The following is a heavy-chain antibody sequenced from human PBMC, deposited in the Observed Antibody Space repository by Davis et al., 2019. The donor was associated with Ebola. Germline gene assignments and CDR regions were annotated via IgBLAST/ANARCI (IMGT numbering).Heavy chain of an antibody. V-gene: IGHV3-23*01. Sequence: GESLKISCVGFEFPFNTYAMSWVRQVPGKGLEWVSAISGSGGSTYYADSVKGRFTISRDSSMNTVYLQMSSLRAEDTAVYYCARAEDDYGEYPDALDIWGQGTVVTVSS. CDR2: ISGSGGST. CDR1: EFPFNTYA. CDR3: ARAEDDYGEYPDALDI. J-gene: IGHJ3*02. D-gene: IGHD4-17*01.